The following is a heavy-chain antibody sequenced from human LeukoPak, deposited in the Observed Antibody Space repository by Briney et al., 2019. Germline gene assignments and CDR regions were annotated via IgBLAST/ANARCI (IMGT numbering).Heavy chain of an antibody. J-gene: IGHJ4*02. CDR3: AKKPKIPYYYDSSGYYPFPFDY. Sequence: GGSLRLSCAASGFTFSSYAMSWVRQAPGKGLEWVSAISGSGGSTYYADSVKGRFTISRDNSKNTLYLQMNSLRAEDTAVYYCAKKPKIPYYYDSSGYYPFPFDYWAREPWSPSPQ. CDR1: GFTFSSYA. CDR2: ISGSGGST. V-gene: IGHV3-23*01. D-gene: IGHD3-22*01.